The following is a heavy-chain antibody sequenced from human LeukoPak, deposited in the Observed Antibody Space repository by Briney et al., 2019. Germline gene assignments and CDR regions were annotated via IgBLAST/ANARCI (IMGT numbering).Heavy chain of an antibody. V-gene: IGHV3-21*01. CDR1: GYTFSSYS. D-gene: IGHD6-19*01. J-gene: IGHJ6*02. Sequence: GGSLRLSCAASGYTFSSYSMNWVRQAPGKGLEWVSSISSSSSYIYYADSVKGRFTISRDNAKNSLYLQMNSLRAEDTAVYYCARGQSGIIAVDGTYYYYGMDVWGQGNTVTVSS. CDR2: ISSSSSYI. CDR3: ARGQSGIIAVDGTYYYYGMDV.